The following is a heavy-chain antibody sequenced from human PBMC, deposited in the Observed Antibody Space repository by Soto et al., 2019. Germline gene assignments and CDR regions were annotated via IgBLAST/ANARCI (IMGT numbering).Heavy chain of an antibody. Sequence: QLQLQESGSGLVKPSQTLSLTCAVSGGSISSGGYSWSWIRQPPGKGLEWIGYIYHSGSTYYNPSLKSRVTISVDRSKNQFSLKLSSVTAADTAVYYCARVVSLVGICRGFDYWGQGTLVTVSS. J-gene: IGHJ4*02. D-gene: IGHD2-21*01. CDR3: ARVVSLVGICRGFDY. V-gene: IGHV4-30-2*01. CDR1: GGSISSGGYS. CDR2: IYHSGST.